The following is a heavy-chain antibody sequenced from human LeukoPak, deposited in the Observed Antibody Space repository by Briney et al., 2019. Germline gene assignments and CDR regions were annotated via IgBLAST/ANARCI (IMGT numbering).Heavy chain of an antibody. CDR1: GGSISSYY. CDR3: ARDHDYGGNLFWFDP. CDR2: IYTSGST. J-gene: IGHJ5*02. Sequence: SETLSLTCAVSGGSISSYYWSWIRQPAGKGLEWIGRIYTSGSTNYNPSLKSRVTMSVDTSKNQFSLKLSSVTAADTALYYCARDHDYGGNLFWFDPWGQGTLVTVSS. D-gene: IGHD4-23*01. V-gene: IGHV4-4*07.